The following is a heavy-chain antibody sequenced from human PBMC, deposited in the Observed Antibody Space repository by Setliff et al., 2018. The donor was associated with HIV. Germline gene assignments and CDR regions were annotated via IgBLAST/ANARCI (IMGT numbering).Heavy chain of an antibody. Sequence: GASVKVSCKVSGHTFTDYSIHWVQQAPGKGLEWMGLIDPEDGEKIDAEKFQGRVTMTTDTSTSTAYMELRSLRSDDTAVYYCARGAAAGTGWFDPWGKGTLVTVSS. D-gene: IGHD6-13*01. J-gene: IGHJ5*02. V-gene: IGHV1-69-2*01. CDR2: IDPEDGEK. CDR1: GHTFTDYS. CDR3: ARGAAAGTGWFDP.